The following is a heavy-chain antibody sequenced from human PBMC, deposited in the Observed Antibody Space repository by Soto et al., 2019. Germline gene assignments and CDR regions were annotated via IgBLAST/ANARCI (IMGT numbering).Heavy chain of an antibody. Sequence: GGSLRLSCAASGFTFSNAWMNWVRQAPGKGLEWVGRIKSKTDGGTTDYAAPVKGRFTISRDDSKNTLYLQMNSLKTEDTAVYYCTTDYFRVYANPYYYYGMDVWGQGTTVTVSS. D-gene: IGHD2-8*01. J-gene: IGHJ6*02. CDR1: GFTFSNAW. CDR3: TTDYFRVYANPYYYYGMDV. CDR2: IKSKTDGGTT. V-gene: IGHV3-15*07.